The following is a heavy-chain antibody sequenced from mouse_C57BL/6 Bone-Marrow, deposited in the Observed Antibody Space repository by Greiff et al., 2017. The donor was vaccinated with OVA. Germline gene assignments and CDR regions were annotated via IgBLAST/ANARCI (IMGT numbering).Heavy chain of an antibody. V-gene: IGHV10-1*01. CDR1: GFSFNTYA. J-gene: IGHJ4*01. Sequence: EVQLQESGGGLVQPKGSLKLSCAASGFSFNTYAMNWVRQAPGKGLEWVARIRSKSNNYATYYADSVKDRFTISRDDSESMLYLQMNNLKTEDTAMYYCVSHGDYAMDYWGQGTSVTVSS. CDR2: IRSKSNNYAT. CDR3: VSHGDYAMDY.